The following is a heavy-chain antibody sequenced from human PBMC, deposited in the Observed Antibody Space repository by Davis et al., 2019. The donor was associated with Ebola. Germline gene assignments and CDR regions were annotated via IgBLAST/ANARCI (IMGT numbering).Heavy chain of an antibody. J-gene: IGHJ5*02. V-gene: IGHV4-34*01. CDR2: INHSGST. CDR3: ARGKLELLGRWFDP. CDR1: GGSFSGYY. Sequence: PGGSLRLSCAVYGGSFSGYYWSWIRQPPGKGLEWIGEINHSGSTNYNPSLKSRVTISVDTSKNQFSLKLSSVTAADTAVYYCARGKLELLGRWFDPWGQGTLVTVSS. D-gene: IGHD1-7*01.